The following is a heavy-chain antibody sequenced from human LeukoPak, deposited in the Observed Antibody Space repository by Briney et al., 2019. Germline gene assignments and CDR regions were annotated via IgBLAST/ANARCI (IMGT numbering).Heavy chain of an antibody. CDR3: ARRVVGATTHFDY. Sequence: ASVKVSCKASGYTFTGYYMHWVRQAPGQGLEWMGWINPNSGGTNYAQKFQGRVTMTRDTSISTAYMELSSLRSEDTAVYYCARRVVGATTHFDYWGQGTLVTVSS. CDR1: GYTFTGYY. J-gene: IGHJ4*02. D-gene: IGHD1-26*01. V-gene: IGHV1-2*02. CDR2: INPNSGGT.